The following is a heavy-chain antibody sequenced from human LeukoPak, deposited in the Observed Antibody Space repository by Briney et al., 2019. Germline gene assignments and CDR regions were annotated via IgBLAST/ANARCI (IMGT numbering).Heavy chain of an antibody. D-gene: IGHD2-21*01. CDR1: GYTFTDFY. J-gene: IGHJ4*02. Sequence: ASVKVSCEASGYTFTDFYMHWVRQAPGQGLEWMGRINPNSGGTNYAQKFQGRVTMTRDTSISTAYMELSRLRSDDTAVYYCARSTPIGDFDCWGQGTLVTVSS. CDR2: INPNSGGT. CDR3: ARSTPIGDFDC. V-gene: IGHV1-2*06.